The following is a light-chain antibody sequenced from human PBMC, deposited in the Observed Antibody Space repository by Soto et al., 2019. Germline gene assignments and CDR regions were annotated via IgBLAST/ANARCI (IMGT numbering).Light chain of an antibody. CDR2: GAS. Sequence: EIVLTQSPGTLSLSPGERATLSCRASQSVSSSYLAWYQQKPGQAPRLLIYGASSRATGIPDRFSGSGSGTDFTHTISRLEPEDCAVYYCQQYGSSPYTFGQGTKLEIK. V-gene: IGKV3-20*01. J-gene: IGKJ2*01. CDR3: QQYGSSPYT. CDR1: QSVSSSY.